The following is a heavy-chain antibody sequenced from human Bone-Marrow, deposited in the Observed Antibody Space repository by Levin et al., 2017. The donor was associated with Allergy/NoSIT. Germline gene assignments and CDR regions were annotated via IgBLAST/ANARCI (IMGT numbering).Heavy chain of an antibody. D-gene: IGHD2-2*01. CDR2: INTNTGNP. Sequence: ASVKVSCKASGYTFTSYAMNWVRQAPGQGLEWMGWINTNTGNPTYAQGFTGRFVFSLDTSVSTAYLQISSLKAEDTAVYYCARDRTVVVPAAMIRDAFDSWGQGTMVTVSS. CDR3: ARDRTVVVPAAMIRDAFDS. J-gene: IGHJ3*02. V-gene: IGHV7-4-1*02. CDR1: GYTFTSYA.